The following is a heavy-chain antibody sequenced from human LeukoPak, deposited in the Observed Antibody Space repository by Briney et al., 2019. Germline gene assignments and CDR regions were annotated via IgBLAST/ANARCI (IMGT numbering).Heavy chain of an antibody. CDR3: ARRQLAAGAFDI. Sequence: SETLSLTCTVSGGSISSGGYYWSWIRQPPGKGLEWIGYIYHSGSTYYNPSLKSRVTISVDRSKNQFSLKLSSVTAADTAVYYCARRQLAAGAFDIWGQGTMVTVSS. V-gene: IGHV4-30-2*01. CDR2: IYHSGST. CDR1: GGSISSGGYY. J-gene: IGHJ3*02. D-gene: IGHD6-6*01.